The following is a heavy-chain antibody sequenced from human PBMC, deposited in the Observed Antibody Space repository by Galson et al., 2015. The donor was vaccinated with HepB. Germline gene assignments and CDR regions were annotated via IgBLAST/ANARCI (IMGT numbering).Heavy chain of an antibody. V-gene: IGHV5-10-1*01. CDR2: IDPSDSYT. CDR3: ASLLRSRGRWMADFDS. J-gene: IGHJ4*02. D-gene: IGHD4-23*01. Sequence: QSGAEVKKPGESLRISCKGSGYSFTDSWIDWVRQMPGKGLEWMGRIDPSDSYTNYNPSVQGHVTISADKSISIAYLQWSSLKASDTAMYYCASLLRSRGRWMADFDSWGQGTLVTVSS. CDR1: GYSFTDSW.